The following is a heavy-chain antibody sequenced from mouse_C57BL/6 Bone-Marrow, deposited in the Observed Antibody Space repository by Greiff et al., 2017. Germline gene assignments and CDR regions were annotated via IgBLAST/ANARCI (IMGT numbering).Heavy chain of an antibody. Sequence: EVMLVESGGGLVQSGRSLRLSCATSGFTFSDFYMEWVRQAPGKGLEWIAASRNKANDYTTESSASVKGRFIVSRDTSQSILYLQMNALRAEDTAIYYCARDEPDGYYAMDYWGQGTSVTVSS. CDR1: GFTFSDFY. V-gene: IGHV7-1*01. J-gene: IGHJ4*01. D-gene: IGHD2-3*01. CDR3: ARDEPDGYYAMDY. CDR2: SRNKANDYTT.